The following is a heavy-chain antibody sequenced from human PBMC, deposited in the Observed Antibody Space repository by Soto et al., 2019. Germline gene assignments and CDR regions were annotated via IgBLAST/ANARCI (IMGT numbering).Heavy chain of an antibody. CDR1: GYTFYSHS. CDR2: INADYGNT. V-gene: IGHV1-18*01. CDR3: AGCKQGDYYSGMDV. D-gene: IGHD1-26*01. Sequence: GASVKVSCKASGYTFYSHSISWVRQAPGQGLEWMGRINADYGNTQYAQKFRGRVAMTTDTSTTTVYMELTNLRSDDTAVYYCAGCKQGDYYSGMDVWGQGTTVPVSS. J-gene: IGHJ6*02.